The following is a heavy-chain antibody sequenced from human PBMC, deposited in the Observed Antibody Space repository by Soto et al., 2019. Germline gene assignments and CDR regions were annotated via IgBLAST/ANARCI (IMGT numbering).Heavy chain of an antibody. Sequence: GGSLRLSCASSVFTFSSYGMHCVRQSPGKGLEWVAVISYDGSNKYYADSVKGRFTISRDNSKNTLYLQMNSLRAEDTAVYYCYGNYYDSSGYHWFEPWGQGTLVIVSS. CDR2: ISYDGSNK. V-gene: IGHV3-30*03. CDR1: VFTFSSYG. CDR3: YGNYYDSSGYHWFEP. J-gene: IGHJ5*02. D-gene: IGHD3-22*01.